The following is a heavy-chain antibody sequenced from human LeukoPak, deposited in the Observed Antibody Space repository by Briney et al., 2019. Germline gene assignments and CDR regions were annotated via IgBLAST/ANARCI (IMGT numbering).Heavy chain of an antibody. Sequence: GGSLRLSCAASGFTFDDYTMPWVRQAPGKGLEWVSLISWDGGSTYYADSVKGRFTISRDNSKNSLYLQMNSLRTEDTALYYCAKGSLRFLEWLFFDYWGQGTLVTVSS. V-gene: IGHV3-43*01. D-gene: IGHD3-3*01. CDR1: GFTFDDYT. CDR3: AKGSLRFLEWLFFDY. CDR2: ISWDGGST. J-gene: IGHJ4*02.